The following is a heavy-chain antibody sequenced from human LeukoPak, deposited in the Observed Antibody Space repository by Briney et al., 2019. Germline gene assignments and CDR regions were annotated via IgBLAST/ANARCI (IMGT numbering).Heavy chain of an antibody. Sequence: ASVTVSCKASGYTFTDFYMHWVRQAPGQGLEWMGWINPNSGGTNYAQKFQGRVTMTRDTSISTAYMELSRLRSDDTAVYYCATISGELLSTTVTTWVAIDYWGQGTLVTVSS. J-gene: IGHJ4*02. CDR2: INPNSGGT. V-gene: IGHV1-2*02. CDR1: GYTFTDFY. D-gene: IGHD4-17*01. CDR3: ATISGELLSTTVTTWVAIDY.